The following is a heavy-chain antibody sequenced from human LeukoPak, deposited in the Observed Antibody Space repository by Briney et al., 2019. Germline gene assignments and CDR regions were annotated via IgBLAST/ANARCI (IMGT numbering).Heavy chain of an antibody. Sequence: GGSLRLSCAASGFTFSSYGMHGVRQAPGKGLGWGAVISYDGSNKYYADSVKGRFTISRDNSKNTLYLQMNSLRAEDTAVYYCAKDSGSYPDLDYWGQGTLVTVSS. J-gene: IGHJ4*02. D-gene: IGHD1-26*01. V-gene: IGHV3-30*18. CDR2: ISYDGSNK. CDR1: GFTFSSYG. CDR3: AKDSGSYPDLDY.